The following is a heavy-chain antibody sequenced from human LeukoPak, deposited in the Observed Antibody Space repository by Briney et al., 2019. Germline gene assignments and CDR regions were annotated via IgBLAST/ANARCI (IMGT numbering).Heavy chain of an antibody. CDR3: ARYGTSCCWFEP. CDR1: GFTFSSYA. V-gene: IGHV3-23*01. J-gene: IGHJ5*02. Sequence: GGALRLSCAASGFTFSSYAMSWVRQAPGKGLEWVSAISGSGGSTYYADSVKGRFTISRDNSKNTLYLQMNSLRAEDTAVYYCARYGTSCCWFEPWGQGTLVTVSS. CDR2: ISGSGGST. D-gene: IGHD2-2*01.